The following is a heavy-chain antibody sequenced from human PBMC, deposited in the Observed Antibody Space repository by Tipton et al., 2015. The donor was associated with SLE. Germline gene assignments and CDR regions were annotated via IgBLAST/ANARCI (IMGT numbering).Heavy chain of an antibody. V-gene: IGHV1-18*01. CDR1: GYTFTSYG. J-gene: IGHJ2*01. CDR3: ARMVSGYCSGGSCYLYWYFDL. D-gene: IGHD2-15*01. Sequence: QLVQSGAEVKKPGASVKVSCKASGYTFTSYGISWVRQAPGQGLEWMGWISAYNGNTNYAQKLQGRVTMTTDTSTSTAYMELRSLRSGDTAVYYCARMVSGYCSGGSCYLYWYFDLWGRGTLVTVSS. CDR2: ISAYNGNT.